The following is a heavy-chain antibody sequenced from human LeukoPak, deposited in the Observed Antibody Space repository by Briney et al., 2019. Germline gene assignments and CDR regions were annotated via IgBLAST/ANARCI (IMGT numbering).Heavy chain of an antibody. CDR2: ISGSDGST. J-gene: IGHJ4*02. V-gene: IGHV3-23*01. Sequence: GGSLRLSCTASGFAFSNHAMSWVRQAPGKGLERVSTISGSDGSTYYADSVKGRSTISRDNSKNTLYLQMNSLRVEDTAIYYCAKGRGYCTGGSCYSDYWGQGTLVTVSS. D-gene: IGHD2-15*01. CDR1: GFAFSNHA. CDR3: AKGRGYCTGGSCYSDY.